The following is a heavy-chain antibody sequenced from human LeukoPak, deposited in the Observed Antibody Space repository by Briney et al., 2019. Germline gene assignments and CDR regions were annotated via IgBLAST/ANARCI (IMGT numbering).Heavy chain of an antibody. V-gene: IGHV3-7*01. CDR1: GFTFSSQW. CDR2: INSDGSAK. J-gene: IGHJ4*02. CDR3: ADLGTSD. Sequence: GGSLRLSCAVSGFTFSSQWMTWVRQAPGTGLGWVATINSDGSAKYHVDSVKGRFTISRDNAKNLVYLQMSILRAEDTAVYYCADLGTSDCGQGTLVTVSS. D-gene: IGHD1-7*01.